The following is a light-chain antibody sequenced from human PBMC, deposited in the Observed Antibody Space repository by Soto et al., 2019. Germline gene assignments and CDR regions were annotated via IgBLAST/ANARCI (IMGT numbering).Light chain of an antibody. V-gene: IGKV4-1*01. Sequence: DIVMTQSPGSLAVSLGERATINCKSSQTILYSSNNKNYLAWYQQKPGQPPKLLIYWTSARESGVPDRFSGSGSGTDFTLTISSLQAEDVAVYYCQQYFSTPTFGQGTKVDI. CDR2: WTS. J-gene: IGKJ1*01. CDR1: QTILYSSNNKNY. CDR3: QQYFSTPT.